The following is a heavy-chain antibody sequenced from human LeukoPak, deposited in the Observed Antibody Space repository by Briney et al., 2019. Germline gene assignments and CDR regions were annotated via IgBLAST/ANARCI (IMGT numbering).Heavy chain of an antibody. CDR3: ARALAAAASFDY. D-gene: IGHD6-13*01. J-gene: IGHJ4*02. V-gene: IGHV1-69*13. Sequence: ASVKVSCKASGGTFSSYAISWVRQAPGQGLEWVGGIIPIFGTANYAQKFQGRVTITADESTSTAYMELSSLRSEDTAVYYCARALAAAASFDYWGQGTLVAVSS. CDR2: IIPIFGTA. CDR1: GGTFSSYA.